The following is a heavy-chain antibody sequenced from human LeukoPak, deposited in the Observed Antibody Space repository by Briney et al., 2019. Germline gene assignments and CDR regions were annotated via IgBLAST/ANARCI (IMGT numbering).Heavy chain of an antibody. V-gene: IGHV1-2*02. CDR2: INPNSGGT. CDR1: GYTFTGYY. J-gene: IGHJ3*02. CDR3: ARAHVYGDYEGGDAFDI. Sequence: GASVRVSCKASGYTFTGYYMHWVRQARGQGLEWMGWINPNSGGTNYAQKFQGRVTLTRDTSISTAYMELSRLRSDDTAVYYCARAHVYGDYEGGDAFDIWGQGTMVTVSS. D-gene: IGHD4-17*01.